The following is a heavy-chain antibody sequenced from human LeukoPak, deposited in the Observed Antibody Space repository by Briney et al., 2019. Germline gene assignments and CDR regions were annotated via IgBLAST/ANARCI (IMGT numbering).Heavy chain of an antibody. CDR3: VKEGAVAGTFEF. CDR2: ISSSSSYI. D-gene: IGHD6-19*01. CDR1: GFTFSSYS. J-gene: IGHJ4*02. Sequence: GGSLRLSCAASGFTFSSYSMNWVRQAPGKGLEWVSSISSSSSYIYYADSVKGRFTISRDDAKNSLYLEMKSLRTEDTALYYCVKEGAVAGTFEFWGQGTLVTVSS. V-gene: IGHV3-21*04.